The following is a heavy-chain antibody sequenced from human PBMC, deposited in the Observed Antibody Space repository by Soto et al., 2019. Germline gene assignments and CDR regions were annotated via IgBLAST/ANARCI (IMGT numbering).Heavy chain of an antibody. Sequence: PSETLSLTCAVSGYPITNGHFWRWIRKPPGKGLEWIGSIYHYGTTNYNPSLMSRVIISVDTSKNQFSLELRSLTAADTAAYSCVRDTSLSLQLGFDIWGHGTMVTSSS. J-gene: IGHJ3*02. CDR3: VRDTSLSLQLGFDI. CDR2: IYHYGTT. V-gene: IGHV4-38-2*02. CDR1: GYPITNGHF. D-gene: IGHD3-16*01.